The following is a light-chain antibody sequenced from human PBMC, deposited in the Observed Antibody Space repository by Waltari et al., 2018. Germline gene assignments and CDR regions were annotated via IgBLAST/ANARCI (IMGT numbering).Light chain of an antibody. CDR1: SSDVGNYNF. CDR2: EDT. Sequence: QSALTQPASVSGSPGQSITISCTGTSSDVGNYNFVSWYQHHPGKAPRLKIYEDTKRHSGVSNRFSGSKSGNTASLTISGLQAEDEADYYCCSYTDSTTLVFGGGTGLTVL. V-gene: IGLV2-23*01. J-gene: IGLJ2*01. CDR3: CSYTDSTTLV.